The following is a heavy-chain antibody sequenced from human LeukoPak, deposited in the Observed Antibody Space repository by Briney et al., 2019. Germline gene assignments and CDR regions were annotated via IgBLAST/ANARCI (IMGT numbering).Heavy chain of an antibody. Sequence: GESLRLSCAASGFTFSSYGMHWVRQAPGKGLVWVAFIRYDGSNKYYADSVKGRFTISRDNSKNTLYLQMNSLRAEDTAVYYCAKDKRGYSYGTYFDYWGQGTLVTVSS. CDR3: AKDKRGYSYGTYFDY. V-gene: IGHV3-30*02. D-gene: IGHD5-18*01. CDR2: IRYDGSNK. J-gene: IGHJ4*02. CDR1: GFTFSSYG.